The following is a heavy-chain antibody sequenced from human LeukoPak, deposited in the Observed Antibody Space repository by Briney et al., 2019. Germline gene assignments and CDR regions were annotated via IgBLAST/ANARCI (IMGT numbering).Heavy chain of an antibody. CDR3: AKDRQYYYDSRTNAFDI. CDR2: IWYDGSNK. J-gene: IGHJ3*02. Sequence: GGSLGLSCAASGFTFSSYAMSWVRQAPGKGLEWVAVIWYDGSNKYYADSVKGRFTISRDNSKNTLYLQMNSLRAEDTAVYYCAKDRQYYYDSRTNAFDIWGQGTMVTVSS. CDR1: GFTFSSYA. D-gene: IGHD3-22*01. V-gene: IGHV3-33*06.